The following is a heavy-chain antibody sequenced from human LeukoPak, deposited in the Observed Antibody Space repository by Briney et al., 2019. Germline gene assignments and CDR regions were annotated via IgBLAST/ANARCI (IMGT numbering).Heavy chain of an antibody. CDR3: ARPVFWRSDWFFDY. Sequence: GGSLRLSCAASGFTFSNYAMIWVRQAPERGLEWVSIIYSGGSTYYADSVKGRFTISRDNSNNTLYLQLNSLRADDTAVYYCARPVFWRSDWFFDYWGQGTLVTVSS. D-gene: IGHD3-9*01. V-gene: IGHV3-53*01. J-gene: IGHJ4*02. CDR1: GFTFSNYA. CDR2: IYSGGST.